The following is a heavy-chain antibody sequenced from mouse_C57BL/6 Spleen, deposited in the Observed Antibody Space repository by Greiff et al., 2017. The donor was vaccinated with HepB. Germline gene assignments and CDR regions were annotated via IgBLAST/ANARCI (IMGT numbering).Heavy chain of an antibody. D-gene: IGHD1-1*01. Sequence: EVKLMESGAELVKPGASVKLSCTASGFNIKDYYMHWVKQRTEQGLEWIGRIDPEDGETKYAPKFQGKATITADTSSNTAYLQLSSLTSEDTAVYYCARAYYYGSSYEYYFDYWGQGTTLTVSS. CDR1: GFNIKDYY. V-gene: IGHV14-2*01. J-gene: IGHJ2*01. CDR3: ARAYYYGSSYEYYFDY. CDR2: IDPEDGET.